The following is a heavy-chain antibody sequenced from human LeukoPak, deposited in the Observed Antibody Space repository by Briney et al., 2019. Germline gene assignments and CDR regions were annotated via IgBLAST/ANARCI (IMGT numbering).Heavy chain of an antibody. Sequence: PSETLSLTCAVYGGSFSGYYWSWIRQPPGKGLEWIGEINHSGSTNYNPSLKSRVTISVDTSKNQFSLKLSSVAAADTAVYYCARVTYYDFWSGSNYFDYWGQGTLVTVSS. CDR2: INHSGST. D-gene: IGHD3-3*01. V-gene: IGHV4-34*01. CDR3: ARVTYYDFWSGSNYFDY. J-gene: IGHJ4*02. CDR1: GGSFSGYY.